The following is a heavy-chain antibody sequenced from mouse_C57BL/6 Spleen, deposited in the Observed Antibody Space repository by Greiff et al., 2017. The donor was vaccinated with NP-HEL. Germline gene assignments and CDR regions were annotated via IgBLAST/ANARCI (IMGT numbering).Heavy chain of an antibody. V-gene: IGHV1-39*01. CDR2: INPNYGTT. D-gene: IGHD1-1*01. CDR1: GYSFTDYN. CDR3: AKGVVAHWYFDV. Sequence: VQLQQSGPELVKPGASVKISCKASGYSFTDYNMNWVKQSNGKSLEWIGVINPNYGTTSYNQKFKGKATLTVDQSTSTAYMQLNSLTSEDSAVYYCAKGVVAHWYFDVWGTGTTVTVSS. J-gene: IGHJ1*03.